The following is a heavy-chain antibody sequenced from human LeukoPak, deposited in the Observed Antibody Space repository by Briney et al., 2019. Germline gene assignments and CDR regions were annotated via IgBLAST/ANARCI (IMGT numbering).Heavy chain of an antibody. J-gene: IGHJ4*02. CDR3: ASLSTPPGIAAASFDY. V-gene: IGHV1-69*13. CDR2: IIPIFGTA. CDR1: GGTFSSYA. D-gene: IGHD6-13*01. Sequence: GASVKVSCKASGGTFSSYAISWVRQAPGQGLEWMGGIIPIFGTANYAQKFQGRVTITADESTSTAYMELSSLRSEDTAVYFCASLSTPPGIAAASFDYWGQGTLVTVSS.